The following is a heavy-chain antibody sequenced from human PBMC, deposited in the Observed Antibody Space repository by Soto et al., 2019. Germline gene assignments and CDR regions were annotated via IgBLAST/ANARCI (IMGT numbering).Heavy chain of an antibody. CDR1: GGTFSSYA. V-gene: IGHV1-69*06. CDR2: IIPIFGTA. Sequence: QVQLVQSGAEVKKPGSSVKVSCKASGGTFSSYAISWVRQAPGQGLEWMGGIIPIFGTANYAQKFQGRVTITADKSTSTAYMELSSLRSEETAVYYCARRVSGGYSNSLRRNNWFDPWGQGTLVNVSS. J-gene: IGHJ5*02. CDR3: ARRVSGGYSNSLRRNNWFDP. D-gene: IGHD6-19*01.